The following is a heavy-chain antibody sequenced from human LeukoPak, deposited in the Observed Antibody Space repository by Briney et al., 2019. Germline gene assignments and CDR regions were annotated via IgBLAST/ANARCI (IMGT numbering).Heavy chain of an antibody. D-gene: IGHD6-13*01. J-gene: IGHJ6*02. CDR1: GGTFSSYA. V-gene: IGHV1-69*13. CDR3: ARDLTAAGSYYYGMDV. CDR2: IIPIFGTA. Sequence: SVKVSCKASGGTFSSYAISWVRQAPGQGLEWMGGIIPIFGTANYAQKFQGRVTITADESTSTAYMELSSLRPEDTAVYYCARDLTAAGSYYYGMDVWGQGTTVTVSS.